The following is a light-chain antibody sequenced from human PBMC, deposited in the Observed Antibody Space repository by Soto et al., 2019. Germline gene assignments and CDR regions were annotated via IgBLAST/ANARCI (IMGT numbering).Light chain of an antibody. CDR3: QQRSNWPLT. V-gene: IGKV3-11*01. Sequence: EIVLTQSPATLSLSPGERATLSCRASHIVSSYLAWYQQKPGQAPRLLIYDASNRATGIPARFSGSGSGTDFTLTISGLEPEDFEVYYCQQRSNWPLTFGGGTKVEIK. J-gene: IGKJ4*01. CDR2: DAS. CDR1: HIVSSY.